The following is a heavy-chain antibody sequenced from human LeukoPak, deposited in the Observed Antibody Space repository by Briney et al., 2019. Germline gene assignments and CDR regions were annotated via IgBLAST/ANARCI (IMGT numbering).Heavy chain of an antibody. D-gene: IGHD2-21*02. CDR3: ARAGNCGGDCYSFDY. V-gene: IGHV4-59*01. Sequence: SKTLSLTCTVSGGSISSYYWSWIRQPPGKGLEWIGYIYYSGSTNYNPSLKSRVTISVDTSKNQFSLKLSSVTAADTAVYYCARAGNCGGDCYSFDYWGQGTLVTVSS. CDR1: GGSISSYY. CDR2: IYYSGST. J-gene: IGHJ4*02.